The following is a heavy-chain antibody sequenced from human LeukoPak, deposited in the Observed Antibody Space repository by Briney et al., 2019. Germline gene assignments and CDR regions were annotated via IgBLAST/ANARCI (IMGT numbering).Heavy chain of an antibody. CDR3: ARDSDYRVYSLDY. CDR2: IAYDGSNK. Sequence: GGSLRLSCAASGFTFSSYAMHWVRQAPGKGLGWVAVIAYDGSNKYYADSVKGRFTISRDKSKNMLYLQMNSLRAEDTAVYYCARDSDYRVYSLDYWGQGTLVTVSS. J-gene: IGHJ4*02. V-gene: IGHV3-30*04. CDR1: GFTFSSYA. D-gene: IGHD4-17*01.